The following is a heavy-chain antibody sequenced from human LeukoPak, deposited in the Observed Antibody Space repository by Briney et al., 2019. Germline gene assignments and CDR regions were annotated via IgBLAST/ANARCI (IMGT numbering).Heavy chain of an antibody. V-gene: IGHV3-30*18. CDR2: ISYDGSNK. CDR3: AKSYYDSSGYYLFDY. D-gene: IGHD3-22*01. CDR1: GFTFSSYG. J-gene: IGHJ4*02. Sequence: QSGGSLRLSCAASGFTFSSYGMHWVRQAPGKGLEWVAVISYDGSNKYYADSVKGRFTISRDNSKNTLYLQMNSLRAEDTAVYYCAKSYYDSSGYYLFDYWGQGTLVTVSS.